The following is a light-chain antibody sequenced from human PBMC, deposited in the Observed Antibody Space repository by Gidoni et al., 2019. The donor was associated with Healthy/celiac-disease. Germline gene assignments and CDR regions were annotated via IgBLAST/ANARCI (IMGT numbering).Light chain of an antibody. CDR2: AAS. CDR3: QQSYSTPLT. CDR1: QSISSY. V-gene: IGKV1-39*01. Sequence: DIQMTQSPSSLSASVGDRVTITCRASQSISSYLNWYQQKPGKAPKLLIYAASSLQSGVPSRFSGSGSGTDFTLTISSLQPEDFATYYCQQSYSTPLTFXQXTNLEIK. J-gene: IGKJ2*01.